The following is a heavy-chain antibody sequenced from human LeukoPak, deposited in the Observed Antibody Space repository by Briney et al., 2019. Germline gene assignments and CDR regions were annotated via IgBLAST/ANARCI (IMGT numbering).Heavy chain of an antibody. J-gene: IGHJ5*02. CDR1: GFTFSDYY. D-gene: IGHD2-15*01. CDR3: ARNPAAATYWFDP. CDR2: ISSSGSTI. Sequence: PGGSLRLSCAASGFTFSDYYMSWIRQAPGKGLEWVSYISSSGSTIYYADSVKGRFTISRDNAKNSLYLQMSSLRAEDTAVYYCARNPAAATYWFDPWGQGTLVTVSS. V-gene: IGHV3-11*04.